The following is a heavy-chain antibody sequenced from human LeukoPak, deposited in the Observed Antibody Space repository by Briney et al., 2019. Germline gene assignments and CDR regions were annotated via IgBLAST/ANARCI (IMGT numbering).Heavy chain of an antibody. CDR3: ARSEVNSSGYWVILY. CDR2: INDRGDA. D-gene: IGHD3-22*01. Sequence: SETLSPTCAVYGGSFSGYYWSWIRQPPGKGLEWIGEINDRGDANHNPSLQTRVGISVDMSKNQFSLKVNSVTAADTAVYYCARSEVNSSGYWVILYWGQGTLVTVSS. V-gene: IGHV4-34*01. J-gene: IGHJ4*02. CDR1: GGSFSGYY.